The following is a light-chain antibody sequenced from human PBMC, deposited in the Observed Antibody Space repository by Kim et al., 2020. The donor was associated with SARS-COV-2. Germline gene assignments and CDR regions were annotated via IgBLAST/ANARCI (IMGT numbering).Light chain of an antibody. V-gene: IGKV1-5*03. CDR2: KAS. Sequence: AAVGDRVTITCRASQSVSDSLAWYQHKPGKAPKFLLYKASILGAGVPSRFTGSGSATEFTLTINGLQPDDFATYYCQHYNSYPKTFGQGTKVDIK. J-gene: IGKJ1*01. CDR1: QSVSDS. CDR3: QHYNSYPKT.